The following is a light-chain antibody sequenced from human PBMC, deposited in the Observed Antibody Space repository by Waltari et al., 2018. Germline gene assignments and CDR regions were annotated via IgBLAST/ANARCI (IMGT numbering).Light chain of an antibody. J-gene: IGKJ1*01. CDR2: KIS. CDR1: QSLVYSDGNTY. CDR3: MQSTHWPWT. Sequence: DVVMTQSPLSLSVTLGQPASISCRSSQSLVYSDGNTYLSWFQQRPGRSSRRLIYKISNGYSGVPYRFSGSGSGTDFTLKISRVEADDVGIYYCMQSTHWPWTFGQGTKVEIK. V-gene: IGKV2-30*01.